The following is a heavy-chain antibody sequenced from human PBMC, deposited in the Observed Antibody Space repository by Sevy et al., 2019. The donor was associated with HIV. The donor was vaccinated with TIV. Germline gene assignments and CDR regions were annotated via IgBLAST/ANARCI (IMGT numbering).Heavy chain of an antibody. CDR2: ISFDATNK. D-gene: IGHD1-1*01. CDR1: GFTFNRYS. V-gene: IGHV3-30-3*01. Sequence: GGSLRLSCAASGFTFNRYSMHWVRQAPGKGLEWVATISFDATNKHYPDSVKGRFTISRDNFQNSLFLQMDSLRPEDTAVYYGALERLSSDVTEYFQNWGQGTLVTVSS. CDR3: ALERLSSDVTEYFQN. J-gene: IGHJ1*01.